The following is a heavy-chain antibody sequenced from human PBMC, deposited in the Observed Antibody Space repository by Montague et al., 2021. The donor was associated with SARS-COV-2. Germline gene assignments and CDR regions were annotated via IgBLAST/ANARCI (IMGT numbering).Heavy chain of an antibody. CDR3: VRGTYCGGDCGRPAPAYFFGMDV. CDR2: ITSSGDIT. D-gene: IGHD2-21*02. V-gene: IGHV3-48*03. CDR1: GFYLSDYE. Sequence: SRRISFYAYGFYLSDYEMNWVRQAPGKGLEWISYITSSGDITYYADSVRGRFTISRDNAKNSLYLQMSSLRVEDTSLYHCVRGTYCGGDCGRPAPAYFFGMDVWGQGTTVTVSS. J-gene: IGHJ6*02.